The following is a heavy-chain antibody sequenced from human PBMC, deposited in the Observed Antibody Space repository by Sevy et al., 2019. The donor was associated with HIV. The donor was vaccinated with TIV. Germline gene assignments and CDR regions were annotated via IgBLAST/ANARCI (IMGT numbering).Heavy chain of an antibody. CDR3: ARGEGSGSFDY. D-gene: IGHD1-26*01. J-gene: IGHJ4*02. CDR1: GGSIRSHY. V-gene: IGHV4-4*07. CDR2: IYTSGST. Sequence: SETLSLTCSVSGGSIRSHYWNWIRQPAGRGLEWMGLIYTSGSTNYNPSLKSRVTLSVDTSKNQFSLMLSSVTAADTAVYYCARGEGSGSFDYWGQGTLVTVSS.